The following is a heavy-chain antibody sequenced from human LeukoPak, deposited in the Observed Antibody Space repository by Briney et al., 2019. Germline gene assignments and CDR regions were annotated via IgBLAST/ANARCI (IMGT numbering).Heavy chain of an antibody. D-gene: IGHD6-19*01. CDR3: AGEGSGSSYPFDP. J-gene: IGHJ5*02. CDR2: IYYSGST. CDR1: GGSISSYY. Sequence: SETLSLTCTVSGGSISSYYWSWIRQPPGKGLEWIGYIYYSGSTNYNPSLKSRVTISVDTSKNQFSLKLSSVTAADTAVYYCAGEGSGSSYPFDPWGQGTLVTVSS. V-gene: IGHV4-59*01.